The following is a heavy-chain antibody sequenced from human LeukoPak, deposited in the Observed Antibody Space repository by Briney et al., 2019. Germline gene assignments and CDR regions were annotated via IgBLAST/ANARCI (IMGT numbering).Heavy chain of an antibody. J-gene: IGHJ4*01. V-gene: IGHV3-23*01. CDR2: ISGSGGST. Sequence: GGSLRLSCAASGFTFSSYAMSWVRQAPGKGLEWVSAISGSGGSTYYADSVKGRFTISRDNSKNTLYLQMNSLTSEDTAVYYCATSNDYYDSSGSFSYYFDYWGHGTLVTVSS. D-gene: IGHD3-22*01. CDR1: GFTFSSYA. CDR3: ATSNDYYDSSGSFSYYFDY.